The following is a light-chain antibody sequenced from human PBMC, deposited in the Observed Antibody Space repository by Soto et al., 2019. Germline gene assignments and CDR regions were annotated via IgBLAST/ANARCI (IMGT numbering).Light chain of an antibody. J-gene: IGKJ1*01. CDR3: QQYNNSPPRT. CDR1: QSVSYN. Sequence: EIEMTQAPATMSVSPGDRLTLSCRASQSVSYNLAWYQQAFGQAPRLXXYGASVRATGIPARFSGSGSGTEFTLTINNVQSDDFAVYYCQQYNNSPPRTFGQGTKVDIK. V-gene: IGKV3-15*01. CDR2: GAS.